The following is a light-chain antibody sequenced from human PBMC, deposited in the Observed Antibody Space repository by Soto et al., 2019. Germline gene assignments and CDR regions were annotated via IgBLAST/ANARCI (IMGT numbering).Light chain of an antibody. Sequence: EILLTQSPATLSLSPVERATLSCRASQSVSSYLAWYQQKPGQAPRLLIYDASTRATGIPARFSGSGSGTDFTLTISSLEPEDFAVYYCQQRSNWPPTFGQGTRLEIK. CDR1: QSVSSY. CDR3: QQRSNWPPT. V-gene: IGKV3-11*01. J-gene: IGKJ5*01. CDR2: DAS.